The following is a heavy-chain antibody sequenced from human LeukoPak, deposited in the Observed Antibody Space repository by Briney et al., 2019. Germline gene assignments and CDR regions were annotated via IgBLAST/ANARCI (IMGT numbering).Heavy chain of an antibody. CDR2: IYSGGST. J-gene: IGHJ4*02. CDR1: GFTVSSNH. Sequence: GGSLRLSCAASGFTVSSNHMSWVRQAPGKGLEWVSVIYSGGSTYYADSVKGRFTISRDNSKNTLYLQMNSLRAEDTAVYYCASHSSGWYGFDYWGQGTLVTVSS. V-gene: IGHV3-53*01. D-gene: IGHD6-13*01. CDR3: ASHSSGWYGFDY.